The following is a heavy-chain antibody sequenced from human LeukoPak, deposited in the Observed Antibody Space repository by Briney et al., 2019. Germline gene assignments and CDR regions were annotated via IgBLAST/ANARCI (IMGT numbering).Heavy chain of an antibody. D-gene: IGHD1-7*01. CDR1: GYTFTSYG. CDR2: ISAYNGNT. V-gene: IGHV1-18*01. Sequence: ASVKVSCKASGYTFTSYGITWVRQAPGQGLEWMGWISAYNGNTNYAQKLQGRVTMTTDTSTSTAYMELRSLRSDDTAVYYCATETYGTKGCGYWGQGTLVTVSS. J-gene: IGHJ4*02. CDR3: ATETYGTKGCGY.